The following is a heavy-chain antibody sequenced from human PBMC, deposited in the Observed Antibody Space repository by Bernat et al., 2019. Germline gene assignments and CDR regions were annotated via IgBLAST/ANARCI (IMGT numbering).Heavy chain of an antibody. CDR3: ARYGSGSPKYYYYGMDV. D-gene: IGHD3-10*01. Sequence: QVQLVQSGAEVKKPGASVKVSCKASGYTFTSYAMHWVRQAPGQRLEWMGWINAGNGNTKYSQKFQGRVTITRDTSASTAYMELSSLRSEDTAVYYCARYGSGSPKYYYYGMDVWGQGTTVTVSS. CDR2: INAGNGNT. CDR1: GYTFTSYA. J-gene: IGHJ6*02. V-gene: IGHV1-3*01.